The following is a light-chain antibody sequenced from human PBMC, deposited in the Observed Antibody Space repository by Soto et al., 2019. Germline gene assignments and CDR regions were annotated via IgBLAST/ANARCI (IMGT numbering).Light chain of an antibody. CDR2: GNT. J-gene: IGLJ3*02. CDR1: TSNIGAGYD. V-gene: IGLV1-40*01. CDR3: QSYDSSLRGSM. Sequence: QSVLTQPPSVSGAPGQRVTISCTGTTSNIGAGYDVHWYLQLPGTAPKFLIYGNTNRPSGVPDRFSGSKSGTSASLAITGLQAEDEADYYCQSYDSSLRGSMFGGGTKLTVL.